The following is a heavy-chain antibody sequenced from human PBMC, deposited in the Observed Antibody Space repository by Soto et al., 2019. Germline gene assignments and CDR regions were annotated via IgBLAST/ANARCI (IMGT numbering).Heavy chain of an antibody. Sequence: EVQLLESGGDLVQPGGSLRLSCAASGFTFTSYALSWVRQAPGKGLEWVSTISGGDTYYADFVKGRFTISRDISKNTLYLQMAGLRAEDTAIYYCPKDPKTACSPASGGQGALVTVSS. J-gene: IGHJ4*02. CDR3: PKDPKTACSPAS. CDR1: GFTFTSYA. D-gene: IGHD3-10*02. CDR2: ISGGDT. V-gene: IGHV3-23*01.